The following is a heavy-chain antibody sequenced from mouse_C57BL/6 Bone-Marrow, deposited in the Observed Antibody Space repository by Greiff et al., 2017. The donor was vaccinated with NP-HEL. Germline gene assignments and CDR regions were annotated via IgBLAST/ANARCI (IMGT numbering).Heavy chain of an antibody. D-gene: IGHD2-3*01. CDR1: GFTFSDYY. CDR3: ARDRMGLDY. CDR2: INYDGSST. V-gene: IGHV5-16*01. Sequence: DVQLVESEGGLVQPGSSMKLSCTASGFTFSDYYMAWVRQVPEKGLEWVANINYDGSSTYYLDSLKSRFIISRDNAKNILYLQMSSLKSEDTATYYCARDRMGLDYWGQGTTLTVSS. J-gene: IGHJ2*01.